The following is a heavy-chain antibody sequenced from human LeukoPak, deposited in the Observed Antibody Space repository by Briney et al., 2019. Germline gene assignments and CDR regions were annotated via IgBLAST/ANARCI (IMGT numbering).Heavy chain of an antibody. CDR2: IYYSGST. CDR1: GGSISSSSFY. V-gene: IGHV4-39*01. D-gene: IGHD2-15*01. J-gene: IGHJ4*02. Sequence: PSETLSLTCTVSGGSISSSSFYWGWIRQPPGKGLEWIGSIYYSGSTYYSPSLKSRVTISVDTSKNQFSLRLYSVTAADTALYYCARHFLDSRAYSPAGYWGQGTLSPSPQ. CDR3: ARHFLDSRAYSPAGY.